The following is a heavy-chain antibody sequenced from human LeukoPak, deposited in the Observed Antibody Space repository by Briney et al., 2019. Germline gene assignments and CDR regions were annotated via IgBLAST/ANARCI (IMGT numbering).Heavy chain of an antibody. V-gene: IGHV3-30*02. CDR2: KRYDGSNI. CDR3: ARDERAVGVDW. D-gene: IGHD1-26*01. J-gene: IGHJ4*02. Sequence: GGSLRLSCAAPGFPFSSYGMATVRQAPGKGVGCVAFKRYDGSNIYYADSVKGRFTISRDNSKNTLYLQMNSLTTEDTAIYYCARDERAVGVDWWGQGTLVTVSS. CDR1: GFPFSSYG.